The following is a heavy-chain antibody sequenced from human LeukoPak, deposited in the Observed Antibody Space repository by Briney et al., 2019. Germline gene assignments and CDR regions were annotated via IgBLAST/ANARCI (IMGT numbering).Heavy chain of an antibody. V-gene: IGHV4-59*01. D-gene: IGHD3-22*01. J-gene: IGHJ2*01. CDR1: GGSISSYY. Sequence: SETLSLTCTVSGGSISSYYWSWIRQPPGKGLEWIGYIYYSGSTNYNPSLKSRVTISVDTSKNQFSLKLSSVTAADTAVYYCARYKYYDSSGYYPLDWYFDLWGRGTLVTVSS. CDR3: ARYKYYDSSGYYPLDWYFDL. CDR2: IYYSGST.